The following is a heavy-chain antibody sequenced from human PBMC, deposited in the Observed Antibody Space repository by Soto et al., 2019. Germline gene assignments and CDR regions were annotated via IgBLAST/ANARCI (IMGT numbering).Heavy chain of an antibody. CDR1: GYTFKSYD. J-gene: IGHJ6*02. V-gene: IGHV1-18*04. D-gene: IGHD5-12*01. Sequence: QVQLVQSGAEVKEPGASVTVSCEASGYTFKSYDVMWVRKAPGQGLEWMGWISGHNGKADYAENFQGRVIMTTDTSTPTESLDLRGLRSNDTAVYYCARKGYIGNFAMDVWGQGTTVTVSS. CDR2: ISGHNGKA. CDR3: ARKGYIGNFAMDV.